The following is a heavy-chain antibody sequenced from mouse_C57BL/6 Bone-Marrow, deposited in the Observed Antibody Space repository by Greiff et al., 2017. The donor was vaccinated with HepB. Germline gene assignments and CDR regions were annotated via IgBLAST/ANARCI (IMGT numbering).Heavy chain of an antibody. CDR1: GFTFSSYA. Sequence: EVKLMESGGGLVKPGGSLKLSCAASGFTFSSYAMSWVRQTPEKRLEWVATISDGGSYTYYPDNVKGRFTISRDNAKNNLYLQMSHLKSEDTAMYYCAREEANYYGSSYYFDYWGQGTTLTVSS. J-gene: IGHJ2*01. V-gene: IGHV5-4*01. CDR3: AREEANYYGSSYYFDY. CDR2: ISDGGSYT. D-gene: IGHD1-1*01.